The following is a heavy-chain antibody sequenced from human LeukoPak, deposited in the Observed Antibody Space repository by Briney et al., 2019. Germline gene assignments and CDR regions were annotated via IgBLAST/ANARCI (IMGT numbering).Heavy chain of an antibody. CDR2: MNPNSGNT. J-gene: IGHJ4*02. D-gene: IGHD3-9*01. CDR3: ARGGTLLRYFDWLSRFYYFDY. V-gene: IGHV1-8*01. Sequence: ASVKVSCKASGYTFSSYDVNWVRQATGQGLEWMGWMNPNSGNTGYAQKFQGRVTITRNTSISTAYMELSSLRSEDTAVYYCARGGTLLRYFDWLSRFYYFDYWGQGTLVTVSS. CDR1: GYTFSSYD.